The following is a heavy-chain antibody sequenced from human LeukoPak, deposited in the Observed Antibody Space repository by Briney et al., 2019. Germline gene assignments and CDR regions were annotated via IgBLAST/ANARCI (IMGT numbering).Heavy chain of an antibody. CDR2: INSDGSST. D-gene: IGHD6-13*01. Sequence: GGSLRLSCAASGVTFSTCWMHWVRQAPGKGLVWVSRINSDGSSTIYADSVKGRFTIARENTKKTVYLQMNSVRAEETAVYYCARHIYIRRDSWYDLRRFDNWGQGPLVTVSS. CDR1: GVTFSTCW. V-gene: IGHV3-74*01. J-gene: IGHJ4*02. CDR3: ARHIYIRRDSWYDLRRFDN.